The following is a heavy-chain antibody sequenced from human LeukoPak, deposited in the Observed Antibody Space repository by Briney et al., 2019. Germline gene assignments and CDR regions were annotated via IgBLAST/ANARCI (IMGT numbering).Heavy chain of an antibody. CDR3: AREYYYDSSGYYFFDY. J-gene: IGHJ4*02. CDR2: ISGSGGST. Sequence: PGGSLRLSCVVSGSRFSSYAMSWVRQAPGKGLEWVSAISGSGGSTYYADSVKGRFTISRDNSKNTLYLQMNSLRAEDTAVYYCAREYYYDSSGYYFFDYWGQGTLVTVSS. CDR1: GSRFSSYA. D-gene: IGHD3-22*01. V-gene: IGHV3-23*01.